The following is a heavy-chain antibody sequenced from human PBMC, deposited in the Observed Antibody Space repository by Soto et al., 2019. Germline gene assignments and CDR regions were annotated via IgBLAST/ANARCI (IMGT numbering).Heavy chain of an antibody. D-gene: IGHD2-2*01. CDR2: ISSSSSYI. V-gene: IGHV3-21*01. CDR3: ATIGGYCSSTSCRLGRDYYYYYGMDV. CDR1: GFTFSSDS. Sequence: GGSLRLSCAASGFTFSSDSMNWVRQAPGKGVEWVSSISSSSSYIYYADSVKSRFTISRDNAKNSLYLQMNSLRAEDTAVYYCATIGGYCSSTSCRLGRDYYYYYGMDVWGQGTTVTVSS. J-gene: IGHJ6*02.